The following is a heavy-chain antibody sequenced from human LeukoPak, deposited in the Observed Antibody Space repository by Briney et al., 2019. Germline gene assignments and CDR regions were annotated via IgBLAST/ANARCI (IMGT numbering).Heavy chain of an antibody. J-gene: IGHJ6*03. V-gene: IGHV1-18*01. CDR1: GYAFTSYG. D-gene: IGHD2-15*01. CDR2: ISTYNGNT. CDR3: AREGSPFYYYYMDV. Sequence: ASVKVSCKASGYAFTSYGISWVRQAPGQGLEWMGWISTYNGNTNYAQKLQGRVTMTTDTSTSIAYMELRSLRSDDTAVYYCAREGSPFYYYYMDVWGKGTTVTVSS.